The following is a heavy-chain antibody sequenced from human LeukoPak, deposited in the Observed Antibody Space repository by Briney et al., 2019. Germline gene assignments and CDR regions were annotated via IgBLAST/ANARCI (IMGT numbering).Heavy chain of an antibody. Sequence: GGSLRLSCAASRFTFRSYAMHWVRQAPGKGLEWVAVISYDGSNKYYADSVKGRFTISRDNSKNTLYLQMNSLRAEDTAVYYCARDKDGVITRYFDYWGQGTLVTVSS. CDR3: ARDKDGVITRYFDY. CDR2: ISYDGSNK. D-gene: IGHD3-22*01. J-gene: IGHJ4*02. CDR1: RFTFRSYA. V-gene: IGHV3-30-3*01.